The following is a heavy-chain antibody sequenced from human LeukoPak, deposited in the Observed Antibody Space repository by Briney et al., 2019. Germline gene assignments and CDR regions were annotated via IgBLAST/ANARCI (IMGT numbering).Heavy chain of an antibody. V-gene: IGHV3-7*03. CDR2: IKQDGSEK. Sequence: GGSLRLSCAASGFTFSSYWMSWVRQAPGKGLEWVANIKQDGSEKYYVDSVKGRFTISRDNSKNTLYLQMNSLRAEDTAVYYCAKDGGEYYDILTGYYPRLYYMDVWGKGTTVTISS. D-gene: IGHD3-9*01. CDR1: GFTFSSYW. J-gene: IGHJ6*03. CDR3: AKDGGEYYDILTGYYPRLYYMDV.